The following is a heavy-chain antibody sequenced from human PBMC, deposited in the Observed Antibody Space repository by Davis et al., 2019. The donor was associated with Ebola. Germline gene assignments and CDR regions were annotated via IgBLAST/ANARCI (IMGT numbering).Heavy chain of an antibody. D-gene: IGHD2-15*01. Sequence: MPSETLSLTCAVYGGSFSGYYWSWIRQPPGKGLEWIGEINHSGSTNYNPSLKSRVTISVDTSKNQFSLKLSSVTAADTAVYYCARGRGCSGGSCYYYYGMDVWGQGTTVTVSS. CDR1: GGSFSGYY. CDR2: INHSGST. J-gene: IGHJ6*02. CDR3: ARGRGCSGGSCYYYYGMDV. V-gene: IGHV4-34*01.